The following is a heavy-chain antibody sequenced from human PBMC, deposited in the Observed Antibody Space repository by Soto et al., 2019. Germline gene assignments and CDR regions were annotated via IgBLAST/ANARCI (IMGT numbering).Heavy chain of an antibody. CDR2: ISYDGSKT. Sequence: QVQVVESGGGVVQPGRSLRLSCAAPGFTFSDYGMHWVRQAPGKGLEWVAVISYDGSKTYYAEAVKGRFTISRDNSKNTVTLQMNSLRVQDTAVYYCAKDGWGSNWYFDLWGRGALVTVSS. V-gene: IGHV3-30*18. CDR1: GFTFSDYG. D-gene: IGHD3-16*01. J-gene: IGHJ2*01. CDR3: AKDGWGSNWYFDL.